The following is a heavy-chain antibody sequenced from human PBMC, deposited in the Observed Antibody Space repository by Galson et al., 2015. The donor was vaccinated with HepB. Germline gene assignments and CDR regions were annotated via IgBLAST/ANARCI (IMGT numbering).Heavy chain of an antibody. D-gene: IGHD5-18*01. J-gene: IGHJ4*02. CDR2: ISYDGSNK. CDR3: AKDVAGCRYSYGCYFDY. Sequence: SLRLSCAASGFTFSSYGMHWVRQAPGKGLEWVAVISYDGSNKYYADSVKGRFTISRDNSKNTLYLQMNSLRAEDTAVYYCAKDVAGCRYSYGCYFDYWGQGTLVTVSS. CDR1: GFTFSSYG. V-gene: IGHV3-30*18.